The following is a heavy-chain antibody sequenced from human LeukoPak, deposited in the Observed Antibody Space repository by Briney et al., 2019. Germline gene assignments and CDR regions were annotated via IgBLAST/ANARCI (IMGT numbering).Heavy chain of an antibody. CDR3: AKGRISSSRWTILVGAKGDPFDY. V-gene: IGHV3-30-3*01. CDR2: ISYDGSNK. Sequence: RRSLRLSCAASGFTFSSYAMHWVRQAPGKGLEWVAVISYDGSNKYYADSVKGRFTISRDNSKNTLYLQMNSLRAEDTAVYYCAKGRISSSRWTILVGAKGDPFDYWGQGTLVTVSS. CDR1: GFTFSSYA. J-gene: IGHJ4*02. D-gene: IGHD1-26*01.